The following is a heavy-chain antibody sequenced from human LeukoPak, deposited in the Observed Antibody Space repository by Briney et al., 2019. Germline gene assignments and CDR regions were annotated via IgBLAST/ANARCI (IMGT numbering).Heavy chain of an antibody. Sequence: PGGSLRLSCAASGFTFSTYSMNWVRQAPGKGLEWLSYISSRSTTINYADSVKGRFTISRDNAKNSLYLQMNSLRPEDTAVYYCAGGESEYSSSGDFAYWGQGTLVTVSS. CDR1: GFTFSTYS. CDR2: ISSRSTTI. CDR3: AGGESEYSSSGDFAY. J-gene: IGHJ4*02. V-gene: IGHV3-48*01. D-gene: IGHD6-6*01.